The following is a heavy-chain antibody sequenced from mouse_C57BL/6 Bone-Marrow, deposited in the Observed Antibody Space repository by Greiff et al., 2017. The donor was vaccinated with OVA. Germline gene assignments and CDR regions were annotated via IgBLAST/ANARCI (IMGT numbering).Heavy chain of an antibody. CDR3: TTVYDGYYRRFAY. J-gene: IGHJ3*01. CDR1: GFNIKDDY. V-gene: IGHV14-4*01. CDR2: IDPENGDT. Sequence: EVQVVESGAELVRPGASVKLSCTASGFNIKDDYMHWVKQRPEQGLEWIGWIDPENGDTEYASKFQGKATITADTSSNTAYLQLSSLTSEDTAVYYCTTVYDGYYRRFAYWGQGTLVTVSA. D-gene: IGHD2-3*01.